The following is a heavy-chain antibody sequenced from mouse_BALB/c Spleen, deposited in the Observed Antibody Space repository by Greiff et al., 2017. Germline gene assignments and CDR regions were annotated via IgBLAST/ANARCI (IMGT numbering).Heavy chain of an antibody. V-gene: IGHV1-18*01. D-gene: IGHD2-3*01. CDR1: GYTFTDYN. CDR2: INPNNGGT. J-gene: IGHJ3*01. CDR3: ARRSYDGYYAWFAY. Sequence: VQLQQSGPELVKLGASVKIPCKASGYTFTDYNMDWVKQSHGKSLEWIGDINPNNGGTIYNQKFKGKATLTVDKSSSTAYMELRSLTSEDTAVYYCARRSYDGYYAWFAYWGQGTLVTVSA.